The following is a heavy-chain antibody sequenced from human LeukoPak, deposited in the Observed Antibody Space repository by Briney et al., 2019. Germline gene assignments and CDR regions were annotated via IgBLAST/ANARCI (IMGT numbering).Heavy chain of an antibody. V-gene: IGHV4-59*08. Sequence: SETLSLTCTVSGGSISSYYWSWIRRPPGKGLEWIGYMYYSGSTNYNPSLKSRVTIPVDTSKNQFSLKLSSVTAADTAVYYCARHGAGYSSDFDYWGQGTLVTVSS. J-gene: IGHJ4*02. CDR2: MYYSGST. D-gene: IGHD6-19*01. CDR3: ARHGAGYSSDFDY. CDR1: GGSISSYY.